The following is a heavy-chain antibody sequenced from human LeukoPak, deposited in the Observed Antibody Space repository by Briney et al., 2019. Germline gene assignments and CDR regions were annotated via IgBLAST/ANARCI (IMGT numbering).Heavy chain of an antibody. Sequence: GESLKISCQGFGYPFTTSWIGWVRQLPGKGLEWTAIIYACNSDAKYSPSSQGQVSISPDRSISTAYLHWSSLKASDTAIYYCAIINHPDGRVYWGQGTLVTVSS. CDR3: AIINHPDGRVY. CDR1: GYPFTTSW. J-gene: IGHJ4*02. V-gene: IGHV5-51*01. D-gene: IGHD5-24*01. CDR2: IYACNSDA.